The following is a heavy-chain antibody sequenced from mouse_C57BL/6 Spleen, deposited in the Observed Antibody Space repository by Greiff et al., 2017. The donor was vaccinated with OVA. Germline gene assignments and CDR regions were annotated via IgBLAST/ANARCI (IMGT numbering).Heavy chain of an antibody. Sequence: EVQLQQSGPELVKPGASVKISCKASGYTFTDYYMNWVKQSHGKSLEWIGAINPNNGGTSYNQKFKGKATLTVDKSSSTAYMELRSLTSEDSAVYYCARSENLYYGSSHWYFDVWGTGTTVTVSS. V-gene: IGHV1-26*01. CDR2: INPNNGGT. J-gene: IGHJ1*03. CDR1: GYTFTDYY. D-gene: IGHD1-1*01. CDR3: ARSENLYYGSSHWYFDV.